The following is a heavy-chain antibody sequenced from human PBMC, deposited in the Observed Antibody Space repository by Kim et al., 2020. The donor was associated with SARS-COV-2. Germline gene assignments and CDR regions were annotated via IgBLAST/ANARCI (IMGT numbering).Heavy chain of an antibody. CDR3: ARLRARPDYYYYGMDV. Sequence: SETLSLTCTVSGGSISSYYWSWIQQPPGKGLEWIGYIYYSGSTNYNPSLKSRVTISVDTSKNQFSLKLSSVTAADTAVYYCARLRARPDYYYYGMDVWGQGTTVTVA. J-gene: IGHJ6*02. V-gene: IGHV4-59*08. CDR2: IYYSGST. D-gene: IGHD6-6*01. CDR1: GGSISSYY.